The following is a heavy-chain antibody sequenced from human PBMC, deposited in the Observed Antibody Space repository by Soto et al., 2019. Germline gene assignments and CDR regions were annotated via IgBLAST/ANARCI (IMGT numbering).Heavy chain of an antibody. CDR1: GGSDSSYNYV. V-gene: IGHV4-61*01. J-gene: IGHJ6*02. D-gene: IGHD4-4*01. CDR3: ARGRLTSGTVREGTWGLYYYYGLDI. CDR2: IYNSGST. Sequence: SETRSLTRAVSGGSDSSYNYVWGGIRLPLRSGVEPTASIYNSGSTTYNPSLKSRVIISLDTSENELSLKLSSVTAADTALYHCARGRLTSGTVREGTWGLYYYYGLDIWGQGTTVTVSS.